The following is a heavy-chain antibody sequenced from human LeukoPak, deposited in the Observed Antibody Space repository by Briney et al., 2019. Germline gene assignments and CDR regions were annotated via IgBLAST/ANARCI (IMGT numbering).Heavy chain of an antibody. V-gene: IGHV3-33*06. CDR1: GFTFSSYG. J-gene: IGHJ2*01. CDR2: LWFDGSNT. Sequence: GRSLRLSSAASGFTFSSYGMHWVRQAPGKGLEWVAVLWFDGSNTYYADSVKGRFTISRDNSKNTLYLQMNSLRAEDTAVYYCAKDPYYYDSSDYLRDVRGYFDLWGRGTLVTVSS. CDR3: AKDPYYYDSSDYLRDVRGYFDL. D-gene: IGHD3-22*01.